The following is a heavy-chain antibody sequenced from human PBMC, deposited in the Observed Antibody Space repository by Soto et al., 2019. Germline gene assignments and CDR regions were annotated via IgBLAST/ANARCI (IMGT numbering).Heavy chain of an antibody. D-gene: IGHD2-21*01. CDR3: ARDFANPAYGMDV. J-gene: IGHJ6*02. Sequence: GGSLRLSCAASGFTFSDYYMSWIRQAPGKGLEWVSYISSSSSYTNYADSVEGRFTISRDNAKNSLYLQMNSLRAEDTAVYYCARDFANPAYGMDVWGQGTTVTVSS. V-gene: IGHV3-11*06. CDR2: ISSSSSYT. CDR1: GFTFSDYY.